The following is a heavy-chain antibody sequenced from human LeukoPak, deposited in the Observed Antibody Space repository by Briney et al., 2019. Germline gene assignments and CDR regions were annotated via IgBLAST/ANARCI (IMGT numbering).Heavy chain of an antibody. CDR3: AKRTIVVVVAANKNYFDY. D-gene: IGHD2-15*01. CDR2: ISGSGGST. V-gene: IGHV3-23*01. CDR1: GFTFSSYA. J-gene: IGHJ4*02. Sequence: PGGSLRLSCAASGFTFSSYAMSWVRQAPGKGLEWVSGISGSGGSTYYADSVKGRFTISRDNSKNTLYLQMNSLRAEDTAVYYCAKRTIVVVVAANKNYFDYWAREPWSPSPQ.